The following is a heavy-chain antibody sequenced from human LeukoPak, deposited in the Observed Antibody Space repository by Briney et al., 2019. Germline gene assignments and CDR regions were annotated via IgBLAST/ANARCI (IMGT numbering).Heavy chain of an antibody. Sequence: ASVKVSCKASGYTFTSYGISWVRQAPGQGLEWMGWISAYNDNTNYAQKLQGRVTMTTDTSTSTAYMGLRSLRSDDTAVYYCARDLFGSGKGYYYGMDVWGQGTTFTVSS. CDR2: ISAYNDNT. D-gene: IGHD3-10*01. CDR3: ARDLFGSGKGYYYGMDV. CDR1: GYTFTSYG. J-gene: IGHJ6*02. V-gene: IGHV1-18*01.